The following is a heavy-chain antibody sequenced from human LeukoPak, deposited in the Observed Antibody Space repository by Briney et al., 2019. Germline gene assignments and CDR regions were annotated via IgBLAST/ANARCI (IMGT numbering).Heavy chain of an antibody. V-gene: IGHV4-31*03. CDR1: GGSISSGGYY. J-gene: IGHJ5*02. CDR3: ARVHDYGDYGWFDP. D-gene: IGHD4-17*01. Sequence: PSQTLSLTCTVSGGSISSGGYYWSWIRQHPGKGLEWIGYIYYSGSTYYNPSLKSRVTISVDTSKNQFSLKLSSVTAADTAVYYCARVHDYGDYGWFDPWGQGTLVTVSS. CDR2: IYYSGST.